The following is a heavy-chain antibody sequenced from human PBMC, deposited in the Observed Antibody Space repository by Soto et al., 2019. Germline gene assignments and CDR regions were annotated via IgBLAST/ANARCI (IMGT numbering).Heavy chain of an antibody. CDR2: IIPMFNTP. J-gene: IGHJ5*02. V-gene: IGHV1-69*13. Sequence: GASVKVSCKASGGTFSTYTMSWVRQAPGQGLEWMGGIIPMFNTPNYAENFQGRVTITADESTNTAYMELSSLRSDDTAVYYCTRDLYYFDSSAYYGRNWFDPWGQGTLVTVSS. D-gene: IGHD3-22*01. CDR3: TRDLYYFDSSAYYGRNWFDP. CDR1: GGTFSTYT.